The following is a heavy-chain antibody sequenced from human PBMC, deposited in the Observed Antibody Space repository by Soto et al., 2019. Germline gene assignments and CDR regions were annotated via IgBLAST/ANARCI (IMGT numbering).Heavy chain of an antibody. CDR2: LYWDGDK. V-gene: IGHV2-5*02. Sequence: QITLKESGPTLVKPTQTLTLTCTFSGFSVTNNGEGVGWIRQPPGKALEWLATLYWDGDKRYSLSLRKMASVSTATSKRQLVLTMTDIGPEHTGTYFCAHIKTTITVATYFDLWDQGTLVTVS. CDR1: GFSVTNNGEG. D-gene: IGHD1-1*01. CDR3: AHIKTTITVATYFDL. J-gene: IGHJ4*02.